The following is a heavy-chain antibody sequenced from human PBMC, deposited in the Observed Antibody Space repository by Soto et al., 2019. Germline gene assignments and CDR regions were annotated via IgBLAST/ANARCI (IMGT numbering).Heavy chain of an antibody. CDR2: IWYDGSKK. D-gene: IGHD2-15*01. Sequence: GGSLRLSCAASGFTFSTYAMHWVRQAPGKGLEWVAVIWYDGSKKYYADRVKGRFTISRDNSKNTLYLQMNSLRAEDTAVYYCARGPVVVTATHWFDPWGPGTLVTVSS. J-gene: IGHJ5*02. CDR3: ARGPVVVTATHWFDP. V-gene: IGHV3-33*01. CDR1: GFTFSTYA.